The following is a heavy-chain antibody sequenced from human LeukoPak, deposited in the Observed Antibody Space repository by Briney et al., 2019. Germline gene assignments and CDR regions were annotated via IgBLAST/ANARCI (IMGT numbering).Heavy chain of an antibody. V-gene: IGHV4-59*11. CDR1: GGSISSHY. Sequence: SETLSLTCTVSGGSISSHYWSWIRQPPGKGLEWIGYIYYSGSTNYNPSLKSRVTMSVDTSKNHFSPKVSSVTAAGTAVYYCARMRDWFDPWGQGTLVTVSS. CDR3: ARMRDWFDP. J-gene: IGHJ5*02. CDR2: IYYSGST.